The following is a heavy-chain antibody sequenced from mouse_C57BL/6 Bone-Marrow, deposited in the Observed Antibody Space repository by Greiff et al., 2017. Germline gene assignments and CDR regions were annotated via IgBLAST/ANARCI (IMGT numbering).Heavy chain of an antibody. CDR2: INPNNGGT. Sequence: VQLQQSGPELVKPGASVKISCKASGYTFTDYYMNWVKQSHGKSLEWIGDINPNNGGTSYNQKFKGKATLTVDKSSSTAYMELRSLTSEDSAVYYCARVYYYGGAWFAYWGQGTLVTVSA. CDR3: ARVYYYGGAWFAY. J-gene: IGHJ3*01. CDR1: GYTFTDYY. V-gene: IGHV1-26*01. D-gene: IGHD1-1*01.